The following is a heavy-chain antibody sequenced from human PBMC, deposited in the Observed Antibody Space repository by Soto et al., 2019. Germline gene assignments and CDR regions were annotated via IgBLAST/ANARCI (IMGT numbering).Heavy chain of an antibody. V-gene: IGHV3-23*01. D-gene: IGHD3-10*01. J-gene: IGHJ6*02. CDR1: GFTFSTYA. CDR3: ARDKGVRGVIFPSYYYYYGMDV. CDR2: ITGSGGST. Sequence: QPGGSLRLSCAVYGFTFSTYAMSWVRQAPGKGLEWVSGITGSGGSTYYADSVKGRFTISRDNSKNTLYLQMNSLRAEDTAVYYCARDKGVRGVIFPSYYYYYGMDVWGQGTTVTVSS.